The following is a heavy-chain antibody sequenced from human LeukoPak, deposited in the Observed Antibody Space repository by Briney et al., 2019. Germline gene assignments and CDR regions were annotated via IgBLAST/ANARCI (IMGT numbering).Heavy chain of an antibody. CDR2: IIPIFGTA. CDR3: ARVGSRTIFGVVQEKGMDV. J-gene: IGHJ6*03. V-gene: IGHV1-69*06. D-gene: IGHD3-3*01. Sequence: GASVKVSCKASGGTFSSYAISWVRQAPGQGLEWMGRIIPIFGTANYAQKFQGRVTITADKSTSTAYMELSSLRSEDTAVYYCARVGSRTIFGVVQEKGMDVWGKGTTVTVSS. CDR1: GGTFSSYA.